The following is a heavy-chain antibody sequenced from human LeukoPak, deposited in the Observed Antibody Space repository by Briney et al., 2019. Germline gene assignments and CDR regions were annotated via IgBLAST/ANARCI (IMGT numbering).Heavy chain of an antibody. CDR1: GYTFTSYD. D-gene: IGHD3/OR15-3a*01. V-gene: IGHV1-8*03. J-gene: IGHJ4*02. CDR3: ARGMDWGFSGYFDY. CDR2: MNPNSGNT. Sequence: GASVKVSCKASGYTFTSYDINWVRQATGQGLEWMGWMNPNSGNTGYAQKFQGRVTITRNTSISTAYMELSSLRSEDTAVYYCARGMDWGFSGYFDYWGQGTLVTVSS.